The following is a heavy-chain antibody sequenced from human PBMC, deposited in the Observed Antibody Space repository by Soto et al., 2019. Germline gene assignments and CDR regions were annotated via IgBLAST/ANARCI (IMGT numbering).Heavy chain of an antibody. CDR3: ARWGSWSAGDAFDI. CDR2: IYPSGTYT. J-gene: IGHJ3*02. D-gene: IGHD6-13*01. Sequence: EFMKISSTCSGYSSTCDWSSWVRQIPGKGLEWMGSIYPSGTYTIFGPSLQGHVNHSADKSIRTAYPQWSSLKASDTAMYYCARWGSWSAGDAFDIWGQGTMVTVSS. V-gene: IGHV5-10-1*01. CDR1: GYSSTCDW.